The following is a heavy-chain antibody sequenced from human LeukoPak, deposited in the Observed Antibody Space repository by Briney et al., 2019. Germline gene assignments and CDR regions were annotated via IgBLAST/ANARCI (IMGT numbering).Heavy chain of an antibody. CDR2: ISWNGGST. Sequence: GGSLRLSCAASGFTFDDYGMSWVRQAPGKGLEWVSGISWNGGSTGYADSVKGRFTISRDNAKNSLYLQMNSLRAEDTALYYCARSGVGYCTNGVCFVDYWGQGTLVTVSS. CDR3: ARSGVGYCTNGVCFVDY. V-gene: IGHV3-20*04. CDR1: GFTFDDYG. J-gene: IGHJ4*02. D-gene: IGHD2-8*01.